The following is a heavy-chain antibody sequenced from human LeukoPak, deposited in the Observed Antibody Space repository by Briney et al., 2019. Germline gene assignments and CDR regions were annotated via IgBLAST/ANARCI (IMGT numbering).Heavy chain of an antibody. J-gene: IGHJ6*02. CDR2: INPNSGGT. V-gene: IGHV1-2*02. CDR1: GYIFTGYY. D-gene: IGHD3-10*01. CDR3: ARTDGSGSYYYYGMDV. Sequence: ASVKVSCKASGYIFTGYYMHWVRQAPGQGLEWMGWINPNSGGTNYAQKFHGRVTMTRDTSISTAYMELSRLRSDDTAVYYCARTDGSGSYYYYGMDVWVQGTTVTVSS.